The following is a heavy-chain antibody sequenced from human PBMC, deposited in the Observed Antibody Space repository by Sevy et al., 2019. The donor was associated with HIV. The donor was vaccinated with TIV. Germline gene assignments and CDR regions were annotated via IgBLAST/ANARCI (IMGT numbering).Heavy chain of an antibody. Sequence: ASVKVSCKTSGYTFNNYGISWVREAPGQGLEWMGWISVYGETNYAQKVQDRLTVTTDTSTATAYMELRSLRSDDTAVYYCARGLYFDFGAYSGQGTLVTVSS. J-gene: IGHJ4*02. CDR1: GYTFNNYG. D-gene: IGHD3-10*01. CDR3: ARGLYFDFGAY. CDR2: ISVYGET. V-gene: IGHV1-18*01.